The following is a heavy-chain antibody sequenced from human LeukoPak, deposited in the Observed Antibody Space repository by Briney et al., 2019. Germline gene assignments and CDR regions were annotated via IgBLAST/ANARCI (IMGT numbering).Heavy chain of an antibody. Sequence: PSETLSLTCTVSGGSISSYYWSWIRQLPGKGLEWIGYIYYSGSTNNNPSLKSRVTISVDTSKNQFSLKLSSVTAADTAVYYCARRSGGDDLDYWGQGTLVTVSS. CDR2: IYYSGST. D-gene: IGHD6-19*01. CDR3: ARRSGGDDLDY. V-gene: IGHV4-59*08. J-gene: IGHJ4*02. CDR1: GGSISSYY.